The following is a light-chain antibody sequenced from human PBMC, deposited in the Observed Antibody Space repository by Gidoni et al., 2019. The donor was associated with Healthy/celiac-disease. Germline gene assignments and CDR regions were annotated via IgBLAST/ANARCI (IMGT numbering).Light chain of an antibody. Sequence: ETVLTQAPVTLSVSSGERAALTCRASETIDYKLAWYQQKPGQAPRLLIYGASIRATGVPDMFRGSGSGTEFTLTISSLQSEYFAFYYCHHYSNSPPFTFGGGTKVEMK. CDR1: ETIDYK. J-gene: IGKJ4*01. CDR3: HHYSNSPPFT. V-gene: IGKV3-15*01. CDR2: GAS.